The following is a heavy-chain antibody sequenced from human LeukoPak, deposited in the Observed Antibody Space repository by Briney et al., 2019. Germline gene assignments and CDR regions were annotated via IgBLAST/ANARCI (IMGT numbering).Heavy chain of an antibody. V-gene: IGHV3-21*01. Sequence: GMSLRLSCAASGFTFSSYSMNWVRQAPGKGLEWVSSISSSSSYIYYADSVKGRFTISRDNAKNSLYLQMNSLRAEDTAVYYCARDPPRVGSSTRLRPPLWGQGTLVTVPS. CDR2: ISSSSSYI. CDR3: ARDPPRVGSSTRLRPPL. J-gene: IGHJ4*02. D-gene: IGHD6-13*01. CDR1: GFTFSSYS.